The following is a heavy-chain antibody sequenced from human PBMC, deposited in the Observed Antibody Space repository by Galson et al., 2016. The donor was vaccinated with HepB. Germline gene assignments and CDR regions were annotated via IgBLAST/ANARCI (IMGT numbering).Heavy chain of an antibody. CDR1: DDSTSSTKYF. D-gene: IGHD6-13*01. J-gene: IGHJ6*02. V-gene: IGHV4-39*01. Sequence: ETLSLTCTVSDDSTSSTKYFWNWIRQSPGKGLEWIGSSHSSGSMYYNPSLKSRVRMSADTSKNEFSLTVTSVTAADTAVYYCARLEGSWGAYSGTDVWGQGTTVTVSS. CDR3: ARLEGSWGAYSGTDV. CDR2: SHSSGSM.